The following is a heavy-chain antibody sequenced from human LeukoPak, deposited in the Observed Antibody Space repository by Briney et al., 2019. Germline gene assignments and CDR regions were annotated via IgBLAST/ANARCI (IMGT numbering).Heavy chain of an antibody. CDR1: GGTFSSYA. D-gene: IGHD3-9*01. J-gene: IGHJ3*02. CDR3: AAPPLLTGYPYGI. Sequence: SVKVCCKASGGTFSSYAISWVRQAPGQGLEWMGGIIPIFGTANYAQKFQGRVTITADESTSTAYMELSSLRSEDTAVYYCAAPPLLTGYPYGIWGQGTMVTVSS. V-gene: IGHV1-69*01. CDR2: IIPIFGTA.